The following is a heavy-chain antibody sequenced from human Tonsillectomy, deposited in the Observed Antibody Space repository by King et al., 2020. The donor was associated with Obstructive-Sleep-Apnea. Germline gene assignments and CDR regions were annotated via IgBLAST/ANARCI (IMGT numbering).Heavy chain of an antibody. CDR3: TTDQGAARTYYYYGMDV. CDR1: GFTFSNAW. CDR2: IKSKTDGVTT. J-gene: IGHJ6*02. Sequence: VQLVESGGGLVKPGGSLRLSCAASGFTFSNAWMSWVRQAPGKGLEWVGRIKSKTDGVTTDYAAPVKGRFTISRDDSKNTLYLQMNSLKTEDTAVYYCTTDQGAARTYYYYGMDVWGQGTTVTVSS. D-gene: IGHD6-13*01. V-gene: IGHV3-15*01.